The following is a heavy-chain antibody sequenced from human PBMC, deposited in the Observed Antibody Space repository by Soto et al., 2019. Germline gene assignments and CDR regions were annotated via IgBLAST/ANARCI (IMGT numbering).Heavy chain of an antibody. Sequence: QVQLLQSGAEVTKPGSSVKVSCKASGGPFSDYSINWVRQAPGQGLEWMGGVIPVFATPNYAQKFQGRVTSTADQSTSTAYIALSNLRSEDTAIYFCAREPDYGATSGLGVVDYWGQGTRVPVTS. CDR1: GGPFSDYS. D-gene: IGHD4-17*01. J-gene: IGHJ4*02. CDR2: VIPVFATP. CDR3: AREPDYGATSGLGVVDY. V-gene: IGHV1-69*01.